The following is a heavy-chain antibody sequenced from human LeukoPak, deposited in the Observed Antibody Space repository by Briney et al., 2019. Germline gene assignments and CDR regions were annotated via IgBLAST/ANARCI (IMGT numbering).Heavy chain of an antibody. CDR1: GFIFSNYA. D-gene: IGHD6-13*01. V-gene: IGHV3-33*01. J-gene: IGHJ5*02. Sequence: PGGSLRLSCAASGFIFSNYAMHWVRQAPGTGLEWLAVIWSDGSKIYYADSVKGRFTISRDNSKNTLYLQMNSLRVEGTALYYCARGVALAGNPNWFDPWGQGTLVTVSS. CDR3: ARGVALAGNPNWFDP. CDR2: IWSDGSKI.